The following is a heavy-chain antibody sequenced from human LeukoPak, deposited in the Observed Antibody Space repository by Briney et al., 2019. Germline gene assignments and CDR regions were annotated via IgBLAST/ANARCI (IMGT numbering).Heavy chain of an antibody. CDR3: ASSFSWGAPEYRYGMDV. CDR1: GYTFTSYG. V-gene: IGHV1-18*01. Sequence: EASVKVSCKASGYTFTSYGISWVRQAPGQGLEWMGWISAYNGNTNYAQKLQGRVTMTTDTSTSTAYMELGSLRSDDTAVYYCASSFSWGAPEYRYGMDVWGQGTTVTVSS. J-gene: IGHJ6*02. D-gene: IGHD3-16*01. CDR2: ISAYNGNT.